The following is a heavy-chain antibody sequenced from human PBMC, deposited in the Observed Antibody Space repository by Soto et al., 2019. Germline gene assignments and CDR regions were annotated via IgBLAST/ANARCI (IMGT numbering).Heavy chain of an antibody. J-gene: IGHJ6*03. Sequence: GGSLRLSCAASGFTFSSYGMHWVRQAPGKGLEWVAVIWYDGSNKYYADSVKGRFTISRDNSKNTLYLQMNSLRAEDRAVYYCAGPMVRDDWEYYYYMDVWGKGTTVTVSS. D-gene: IGHD3-10*01. CDR1: GFTFSSYG. CDR2: IWYDGSNK. V-gene: IGHV3-33*01. CDR3: AGPMVRDDWEYYYYMDV.